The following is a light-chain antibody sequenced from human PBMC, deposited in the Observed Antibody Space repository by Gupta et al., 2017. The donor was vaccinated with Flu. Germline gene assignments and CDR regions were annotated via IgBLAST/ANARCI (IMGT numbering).Light chain of an antibody. CDR3: SSYAGSNNFVV. CDR2: EVS. Sequence: QSALTQPPSASGSPGQSVTISCTGRSSDVGGYDYVSWYQQHPGKAPKLMIYEVSQRPSGVPDRFSGSKSGNTASLTVSGLQADDEADYYCSSYAGSNNFVVFGGGTKLTVL. J-gene: IGLJ2*01. V-gene: IGLV2-8*01. CDR1: SSDVGGYDY.